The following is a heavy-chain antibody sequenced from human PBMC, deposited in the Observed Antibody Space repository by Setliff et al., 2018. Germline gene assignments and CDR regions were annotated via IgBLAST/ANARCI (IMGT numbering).Heavy chain of an antibody. CDR1: GGSFSSYA. J-gene: IGHJ4*02. Sequence: SVKVSCKASGGSFSSYAIIWVRQAPGQGLELMGGIIPAFTTANYAPNFHGRLTMTTDTSTSTAYMELRSLRSDDTAIYYCARVSLPAAIVRFDSWGQGTLVTVSS. D-gene: IGHD2-2*01. CDR2: IIPAFTTA. CDR3: ARVSLPAAIVRFDS. V-gene: IGHV1-69*05.